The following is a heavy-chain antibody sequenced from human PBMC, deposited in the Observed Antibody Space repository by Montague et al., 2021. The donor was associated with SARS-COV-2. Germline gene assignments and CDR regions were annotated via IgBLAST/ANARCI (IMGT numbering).Heavy chain of an antibody. CDR3: ARSTSGWFIY. CDR2: MYSSGTT. CDR1: GGSISSTSFS. D-gene: IGHD6-19*01. Sequence: SETLSLTCSVSGGSISSTSFSWAWIRQPPGKELEWVGSMYSSGTTYYNPSLKSRVTISGDTSRNQLSVRLSSVTAADTAVYYCARSTSGWFIYWGQGTLVTVSS. V-gene: IGHV4-39*01. J-gene: IGHJ4*02.